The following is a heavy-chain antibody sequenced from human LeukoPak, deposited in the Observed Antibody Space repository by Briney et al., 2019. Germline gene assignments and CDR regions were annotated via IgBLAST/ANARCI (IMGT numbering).Heavy chain of an antibody. J-gene: IGHJ4*02. CDR3: AREPYSSIWYELDY. V-gene: IGHV3-23*01. Sequence: GGSLRLSCAASGFTFSSYGMSWVRQAPGKGLEWVSAISGSGGTTYYADSVKGRFTISRDNSKNTLYLQMNSLRSDDTAVYYCAREPYSSIWYELDYWGQGTLVTVSS. D-gene: IGHD6-13*01. CDR1: GFTFSSYG. CDR2: ISGSGGTT.